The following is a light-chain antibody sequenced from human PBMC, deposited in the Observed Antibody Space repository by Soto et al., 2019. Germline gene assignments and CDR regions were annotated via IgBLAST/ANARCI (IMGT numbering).Light chain of an antibody. Sequence: DIVMTQSPLSLPVTPGEPASISCRSSQSLLHSNGYNYLDWYLQKPGQSPQLLNYLGSNRASGVPGRFSGSGSGTDFTLKISRVEAEDVGVYFCMQALQTPLTFGQGPKVEIK. V-gene: IGKV2-28*01. J-gene: IGKJ1*01. CDR3: MQALQTPLT. CDR2: LGS. CDR1: QSLLHSNGYNY.